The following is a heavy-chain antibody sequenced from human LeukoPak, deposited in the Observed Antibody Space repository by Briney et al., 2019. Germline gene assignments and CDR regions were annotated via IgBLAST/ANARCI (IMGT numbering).Heavy chain of an antibody. CDR2: ISSSGSTI. Sequence: GGSLRLSCAASGLTFSSYEMNWVRQAPGKGLEWVSYISSSGSTIYYADSVKGRFTISRDNSKNTLYLQMNSLRAEDTAVYYCAKEKGIAARPFSLDAFDIWGQGTMVTVSS. CDR1: GLTFSSYE. J-gene: IGHJ3*02. D-gene: IGHD6-6*01. V-gene: IGHV3-48*03. CDR3: AKEKGIAARPFSLDAFDI.